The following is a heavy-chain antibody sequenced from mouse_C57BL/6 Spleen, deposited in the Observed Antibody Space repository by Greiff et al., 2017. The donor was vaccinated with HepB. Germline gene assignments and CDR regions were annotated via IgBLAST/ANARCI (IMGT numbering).Heavy chain of an antibody. V-gene: IGHV1-63*01. Sequence: QVQLKESGAELVRPGTSVKMSCKASGYTFTNYWIGWAKQRPGHGLEWIGDIYPGGGYTNYNEKFKGKATLTADKSSSTAYMQCSSLTSEDSAIYYCARFSYGNSFDYWGQGTTLSVSS. D-gene: IGHD2-1*01. CDR1: GYTFTNYW. CDR2: IYPGGGYT. J-gene: IGHJ2*01. CDR3: ARFSYGNSFDY.